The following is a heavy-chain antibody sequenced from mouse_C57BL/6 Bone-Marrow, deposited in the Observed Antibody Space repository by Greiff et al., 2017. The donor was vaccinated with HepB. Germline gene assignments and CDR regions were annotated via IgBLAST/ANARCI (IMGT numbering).Heavy chain of an antibody. J-gene: IGHJ3*01. CDR1: GFTFSSYG. CDR3: SRYYGSSYLAY. V-gene: IGHV5-6*01. CDR2: ISSGGSYT. Sequence: EVQLVESGGDLVKPGGSLKLSCAASGFTFSSYGMSWVRQTPDKRLEWVATISSGGSYTYYPDSVKGRFTISRDNAKNTLYLQMSSLKSEDTAMYYCSRYYGSSYLAYWGQGTLVTVSA. D-gene: IGHD1-1*01.